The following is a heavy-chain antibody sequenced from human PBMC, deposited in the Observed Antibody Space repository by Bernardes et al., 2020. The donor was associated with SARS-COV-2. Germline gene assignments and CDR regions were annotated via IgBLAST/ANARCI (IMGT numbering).Heavy chain of an antibody. J-gene: IGHJ3*02. CDR1: GFTFSDYY. D-gene: IGHD4-4*01. Sequence: GGSLRLSCAASGFTFSDYYMSWIRQAPGKGLEWVSYISPRGSTTHYADSVKGRFTISRDNAKNSLYLQMNSLRAEDTAVYYCASVEMTTNLGAPDIWGQGTTVTVSS. CDR3: ASVEMTTNLGAPDI. V-gene: IGHV3-11*04. CDR2: ISPRGSTT.